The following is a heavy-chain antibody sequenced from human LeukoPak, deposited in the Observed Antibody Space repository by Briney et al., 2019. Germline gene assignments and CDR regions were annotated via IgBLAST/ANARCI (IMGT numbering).Heavy chain of an antibody. J-gene: IGHJ4*02. Sequence: GGSLRLSCAASGFTFSSYWMHWVRQAPGKGLVWVSRISPDGNSPRYADSVKGRFTISRDNAKNTLFLRMNSLRVEDTAVYYCTKEFYGDYLWGRGTLVTVSS. CDR1: GFTFSSYW. CDR3: TKEFYGDYL. D-gene: IGHD4-17*01. V-gene: IGHV3-74*01. CDR2: ISPDGNSP.